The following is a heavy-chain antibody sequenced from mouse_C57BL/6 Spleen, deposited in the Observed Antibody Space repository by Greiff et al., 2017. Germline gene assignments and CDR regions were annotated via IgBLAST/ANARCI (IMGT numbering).Heavy chain of an antibody. J-gene: IGHJ2*01. V-gene: IGHV1-26*01. CDR2: INPNNGGN. CDR1: GYTFTDYY. Sequence: VQLQQSGPELVKPGASVKISCKASGYTFTDYYMNWVKQSHGKSLEWIGDINPNNGGNSYNQKFKGKATLTVDKSSSTAYMELRSLTSEDAAVYYCARRDYYGSSPPYFDYWGQGTTLTVSS. D-gene: IGHD1-1*01. CDR3: ARRDYYGSSPPYFDY.